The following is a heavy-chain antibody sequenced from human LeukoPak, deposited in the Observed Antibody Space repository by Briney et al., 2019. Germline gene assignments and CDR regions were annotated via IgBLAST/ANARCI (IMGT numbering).Heavy chain of an antibody. D-gene: IGHD1-7*01. J-gene: IGHJ6*03. V-gene: IGHV1-2*02. CDR3: ARDAELDHVYYYYMDV. CDR2: INPNSGDT. Sequence: ASVKVSCKASRYTFTGYYMHWVRQAPGQGLEWMGWINPNSGDTNYAQKFQGRVTMTRDTSISTVYMELSRLKSDDTAVYYCARDAELDHVYYYYMDVGGKGTTVTVSS. CDR1: RYTFTGYY.